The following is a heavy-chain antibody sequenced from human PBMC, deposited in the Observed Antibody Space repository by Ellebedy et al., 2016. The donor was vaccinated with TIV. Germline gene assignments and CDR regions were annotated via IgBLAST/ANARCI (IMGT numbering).Heavy chain of an antibody. CDR2: IKQDGSEK. CDR3: ASWGYYDILTGYDY. CDR1: GFTFSSYW. Sequence: GESLKISXAASGFTFSSYWMSRVRQAPGKGLEWVANIKQDGSEKYYVDSVKGRFTISRDNAKNSLYLQMNSLRAEDTAVYYCASWGYYDILTGYDYWGQGTLVTVSS. J-gene: IGHJ4*02. V-gene: IGHV3-7*01. D-gene: IGHD3-9*01.